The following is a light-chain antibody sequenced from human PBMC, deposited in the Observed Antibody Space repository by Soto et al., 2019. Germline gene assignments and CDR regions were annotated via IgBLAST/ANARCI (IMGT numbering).Light chain of an antibody. J-gene: IGKJ2*01. CDR3: QQRSNWPPEFT. CDR1: QSITSY. CDR2: DAV. V-gene: IGKV3-11*01. Sequence: EIVLTQSPAYLSLTPGERVTLSCRASQSITSYLAWYQKKPGQTPRLLIYDAVNRATGVPDRFSGGGSGTDFTRTISSLEAEDSAVYYCQQRSNWPPEFTFGQGTRVEIK.